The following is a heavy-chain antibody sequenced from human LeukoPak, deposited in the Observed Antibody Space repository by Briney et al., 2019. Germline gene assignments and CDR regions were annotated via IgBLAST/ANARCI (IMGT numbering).Heavy chain of an antibody. D-gene: IGHD6-6*01. CDR3: ARDSRAARPYPRLDSYYMDV. Sequence: PGGSLRLSCAASGFTLSSYRMNWVRQAPGKGLEWVSYITSSSSTIYYADSVKGRLTISRDNAKNSLYLQMNSLRAEDTALYYCARDSRAARPYPRLDSYYMDVWGKGTTVTVSS. CDR2: ITSSSSTI. CDR1: GFTLSSYR. J-gene: IGHJ6*03. V-gene: IGHV3-48*04.